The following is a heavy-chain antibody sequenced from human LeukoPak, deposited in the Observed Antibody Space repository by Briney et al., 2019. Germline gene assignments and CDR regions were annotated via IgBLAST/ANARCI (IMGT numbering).Heavy chain of an antibody. Sequence: PGGSLRLSCVAPGFTFSTYRLSWVRQAPGKGLEWVSSISRSSDYMYYANSVKGRFTISRDNAKNSLYLQMNSLRAEDTAVYYCARADCGGDCPPYYYYMDVWGQGTTVT. D-gene: IGHD2-21*01. CDR1: GFTFSTYR. J-gene: IGHJ6*03. V-gene: IGHV3-21*01. CDR2: ISRSSDYM. CDR3: ARADCGGDCPPYYYYMDV.